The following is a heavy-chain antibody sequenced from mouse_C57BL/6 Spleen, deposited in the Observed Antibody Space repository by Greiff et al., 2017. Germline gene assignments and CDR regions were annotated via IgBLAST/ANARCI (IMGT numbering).Heavy chain of an antibody. J-gene: IGHJ2*01. D-gene: IGHD1-1*01. V-gene: IGHV3-6*01. CDR3: ARWGYGSSY. CDR2: ISYDGSN. CDR1: GYSITSGYY. Sequence: DVQLQESGPGLVKPSQSLSLTCSVTGYSITSGYYWNWIRQFPGNKLEWMGYISYDGSNNYNPSLKNRISITRDTSKNQFFLKLNSVTTEDTATYYCARWGYGSSYWGQGTTLTVSS.